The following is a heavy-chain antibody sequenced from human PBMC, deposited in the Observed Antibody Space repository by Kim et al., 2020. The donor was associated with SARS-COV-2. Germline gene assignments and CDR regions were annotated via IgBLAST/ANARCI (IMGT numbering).Heavy chain of an antibody. V-gene: IGHV3-9*01. CDR2: I. J-gene: IGHJ4*02. CDR3: IKELVPGGLDY. Sequence: IGYEDSVKGQFTISRDNAKNSLYLQMNSLRVEGSAFYYCIKELVPGGLDYWGRGTLVTVSS. D-gene: IGHD2-8*01.